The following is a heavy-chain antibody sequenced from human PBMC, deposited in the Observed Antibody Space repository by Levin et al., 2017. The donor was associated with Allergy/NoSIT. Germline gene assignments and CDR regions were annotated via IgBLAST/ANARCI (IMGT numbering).Heavy chain of an antibody. CDR1: GFSLTTRGEA. CDR3: AHRHISMNQRLIITEWFDP. J-gene: IGHJ5*02. CDR2: IYWDDDK. D-gene: IGHD3-22*01. Sequence: SGPTLVKPPQTLTLTCSFSGFSLTTRGEAVGWIRQPPGKALEWLALIYWDDDKRYSPSLNSRLNITKDTSKKQVVLTMTQMDPADTATYYCAHRHISMNQRLIITEWFDPWGQGTLVTVSS. V-gene: IGHV2-5*02.